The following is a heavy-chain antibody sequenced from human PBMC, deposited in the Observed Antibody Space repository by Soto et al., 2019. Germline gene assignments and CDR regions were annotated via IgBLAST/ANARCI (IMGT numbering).Heavy chain of an antibody. CDR3: ARGRVPAV. CDR1: GESLNNYY. Sequence: SETLSLTCTVSGESLNNYYGSWIRQPPGKGLEWIGFVHYSGSTGYNPSLKSRVTISVDTSKNQLSLKVTSVTTADTAIYFCARGRVPAVWGQGTLVTVSS. D-gene: IGHD3-10*01. V-gene: IGHV4-59*01. CDR2: VHYSGST. J-gene: IGHJ4*02.